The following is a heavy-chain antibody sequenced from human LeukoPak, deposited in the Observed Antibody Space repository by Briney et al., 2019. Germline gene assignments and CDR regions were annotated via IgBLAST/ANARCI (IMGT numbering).Heavy chain of an antibody. D-gene: IGHD5-18*01. V-gene: IGHV5-51*01. J-gene: IGHJ4*02. CDR1: GYSFSSYW. CDR2: IYPGDSDT. CDR3: ARVVVDTTMAPYYFDY. Sequence: GESPKISCKGSGYSFSSYWIGWVRQMPGKGLEWMGIIYPGDSDTRYSPSFQGQVTISADKSISTAYLQWSSLKASDTAIYYCARVVVDTTMAPYYFDYWGQGTLVTVSS.